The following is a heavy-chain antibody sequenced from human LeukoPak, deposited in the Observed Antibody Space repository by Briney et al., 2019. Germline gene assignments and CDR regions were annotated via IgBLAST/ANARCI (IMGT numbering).Heavy chain of an antibody. CDR3: ARDQLLWECIRPNPYN. CDR1: GGSFSGHY. J-gene: IGHJ5*01. CDR2: INHSGST. V-gene: IGHV4-34*01. Sequence: PSETLSLSCAVYGGSFSGHYWSWIRQPPGKGLEWIGEINHSGSTNYNPSLKSRVTISVDTSKNQFSLKLSSVTAADTAVYYCARDQLLWECIRPNPYN. D-gene: IGHD2-2*01.